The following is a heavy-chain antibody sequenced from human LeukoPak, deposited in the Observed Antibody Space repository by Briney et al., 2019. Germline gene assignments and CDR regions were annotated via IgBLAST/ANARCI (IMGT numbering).Heavy chain of an antibody. J-gene: IGHJ5*02. V-gene: IGHV1-69*13. CDR3: ALNRYYDFWSGYYISWFDP. D-gene: IGHD3-3*01. CDR2: IIPIFGTA. Sequence: ASVKVSCKASGGTFSSYAISWVRQAPGQGLEWMGGIIPIFGTANYAQKFQGRVTITADESTSTAYMELSSLRSEDTAVYYCALNRYYDFWSGYYISWFDPWGQGTPVTVSS. CDR1: GGTFSSYA.